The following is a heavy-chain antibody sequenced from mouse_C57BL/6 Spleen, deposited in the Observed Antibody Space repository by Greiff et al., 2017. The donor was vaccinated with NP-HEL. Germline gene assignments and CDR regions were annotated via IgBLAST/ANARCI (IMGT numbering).Heavy chain of an antibody. V-gene: IGHV1-82*01. CDR2: IYPGDGDT. Sequence: VQLVESGPELVKPGASVKISCKASGYAFSSSWMNWVKQRPGKGLEWIGRIYPGDGDTNYNGKFKGKATLTADKSSSTAYMQLSSLTSEDSAVYFCARWLLPYAMDYWGQGTSVTVSS. D-gene: IGHD2-3*01. J-gene: IGHJ4*01. CDR3: ARWLLPYAMDY. CDR1: GYAFSSSW.